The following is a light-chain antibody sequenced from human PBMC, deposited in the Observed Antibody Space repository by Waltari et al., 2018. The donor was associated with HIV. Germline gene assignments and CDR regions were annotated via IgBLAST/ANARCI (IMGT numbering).Light chain of an antibody. CDR1: QYISSH. V-gene: IGKV3-11*01. J-gene: IGKJ4*01. Sequence: EIVLTQSPVTLSLSPGERATLSCRASQYISSHLAWYQQKPGQAPRLLISGASNRAAGIPARFIGSGSGTDFTLTITSLEPEDFAVYYCHQRRDWPPSVSFGGGTKVEIK. CDR3: HQRRDWPPSVS. CDR2: GAS.